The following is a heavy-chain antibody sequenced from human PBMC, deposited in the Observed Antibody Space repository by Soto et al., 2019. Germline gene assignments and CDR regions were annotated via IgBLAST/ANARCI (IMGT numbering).Heavy chain of an antibody. CDR2: ISAFNGDT. J-gene: IGHJ4*02. D-gene: IGHD1-1*01. V-gene: IGHV1-18*04. Sequence: QVQLVQSGTEVKKPGASVNVSCKAFGYTFTSYGFSWVRQVPGQGLEWLGGISAFNGDTQYSQTMKSRLTVTTDTATTTAPRELRSLTPAHRAFYYCGRGAGWKRTAPHDWAQGPLFTVS. CDR3: GRGAGWKRTAPHD. CDR1: GYTFTSYG.